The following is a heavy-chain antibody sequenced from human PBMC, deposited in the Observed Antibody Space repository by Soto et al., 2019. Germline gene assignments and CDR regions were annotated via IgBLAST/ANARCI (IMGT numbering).Heavy chain of an antibody. D-gene: IGHD5-18*01. V-gene: IGHV3-33*01. J-gene: IGHJ6*02. CDR1: GFTFSSYG. CDR3: ARGASYGFLGVVTPLYGMDV. CDR2: IWYDGSNK. Sequence: GGSLRLSCAASGFTFSSYGMHWVRQAPGKGLEWVAVIWYDGSNKYYADSVKGRFTISRDNSKNTLYLQMNSLRAEDTAVYYCARGASYGFLGVVTPLYGMDVWGQGTTVTVSS.